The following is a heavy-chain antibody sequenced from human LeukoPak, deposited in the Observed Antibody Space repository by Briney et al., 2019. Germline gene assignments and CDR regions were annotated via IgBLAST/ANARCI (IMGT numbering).Heavy chain of an antibody. V-gene: IGHV4-4*09. CDR1: GGSISSYY. D-gene: IGHD6-13*01. Sequence: SETLSLTCTVSGGSISSYYWSWIRQPPGKGLEWIGYIYTSGSTNYNPSIKSRVTISVDTSKNQFSLKLSSVTAADTAVYYCAVQQLVPMGFDYWGQGTLVTVSS. CDR3: AVQQLVPMGFDY. J-gene: IGHJ4*02. CDR2: IYTSGST.